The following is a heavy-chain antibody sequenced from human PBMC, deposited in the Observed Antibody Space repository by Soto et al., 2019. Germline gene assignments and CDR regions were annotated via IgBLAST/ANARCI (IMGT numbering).Heavy chain of an antibody. CDR3: ARGRIIVAGGFDP. CDR2: MNPRPGNT. D-gene: IGHD6-19*01. CDR1: GYTFTSYD. Sequence: QVQLVQSGAEVKKPGASVKVSCKASGYTFTSYDIIWVRQATGQGLEWMGWMNPRPGNTDSAEKFQGRLTMTRNTSISTVYMELSSLSFEDTAVYYCARGRIIVAGGFDPWGQGTLVTVSS. J-gene: IGHJ5*02. V-gene: IGHV1-8*01.